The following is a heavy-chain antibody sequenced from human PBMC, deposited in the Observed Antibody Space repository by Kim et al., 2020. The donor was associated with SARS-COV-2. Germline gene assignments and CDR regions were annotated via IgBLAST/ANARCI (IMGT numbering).Heavy chain of an antibody. V-gene: IGHV3-15*01. CDR2: KNEGGST. J-gene: IGHJ4*02. Sequence: KNEGGSTDDAAPQKGRFTISRDYSKNTLYLQMNSLKTEDTDVNYCTTFDYWGQGTLVTVSS. CDR3: TTFDY.